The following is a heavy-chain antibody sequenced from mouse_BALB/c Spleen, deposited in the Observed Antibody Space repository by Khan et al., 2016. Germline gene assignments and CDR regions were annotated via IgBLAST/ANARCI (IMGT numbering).Heavy chain of an antibody. Sequence: EVKLEESGPGLVKPSQSLSLTCTVTGYSITSDYAWNWIRQFPGNKLEWMGYISYSGNTHYIPSLKSRIPITRDTSKNQFFLQLNSVTTEDTATYYWAREDYSWFAYWGQGTLVTVSA. CDR3: AREDYSWFAY. J-gene: IGHJ3*01. V-gene: IGHV3-2*02. CDR1: GYSITSDYA. D-gene: IGHD1-1*02. CDR2: ISYSGNT.